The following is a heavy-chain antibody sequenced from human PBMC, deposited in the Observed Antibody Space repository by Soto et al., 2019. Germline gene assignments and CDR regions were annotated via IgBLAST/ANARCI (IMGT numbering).Heavy chain of an antibody. J-gene: IGHJ4*02. CDR2: IWYDGSNK. CDR3: AKDKVSVVVTAPFDY. D-gene: IGHD2-21*02. V-gene: IGHV3-30*02. Sequence: PGGSLRLSCAASGFTFSSYGMHWVRQAPGKGLEWVAVIWYDGSNKYYADSVKGRFTISRDNSKNTLYLQMNSLRAEDTAVYYCAKDKVSVVVTAPFDYWGQGTLVTVSS. CDR1: GFTFSSYG.